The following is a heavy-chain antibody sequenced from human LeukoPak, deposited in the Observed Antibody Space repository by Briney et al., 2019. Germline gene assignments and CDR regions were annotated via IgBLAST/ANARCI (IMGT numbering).Heavy chain of an antibody. J-gene: IGHJ6*03. CDR2: VHYSGST. D-gene: IGHD3-10*01. Sequence: PSETLSLTCTVSGYSISSGYYWGWIRQPPGKGLEWIASVHYSGSTYYNPSLKSRVTISVDTSKNQFSLKLSSVTAADTAVYFCARQLYVSGSYYAPMDVWGKGTTVTISS. CDR3: ARQLYVSGSYYAPMDV. V-gene: IGHV4-38-2*02. CDR1: GYSISSGYY.